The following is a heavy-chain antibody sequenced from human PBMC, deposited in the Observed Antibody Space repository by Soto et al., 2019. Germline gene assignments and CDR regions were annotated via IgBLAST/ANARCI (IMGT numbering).Heavy chain of an antibody. V-gene: IGHV4-59*08. D-gene: IGHD7-27*01. J-gene: IGHJ4*02. CDR2: IYYSGST. CDR3: ARGPSGDKVDY. Sequence: SETLSLTCTVSGGSISSYYWSWIRQPPGKGLEWIGYIYYSGSTNYNPSLKSRVTISVDTSKNQFSLKLSSVTAADTAIYYCARGPSGDKVDYWSQGTLVTVSS. CDR1: GGSISSYY.